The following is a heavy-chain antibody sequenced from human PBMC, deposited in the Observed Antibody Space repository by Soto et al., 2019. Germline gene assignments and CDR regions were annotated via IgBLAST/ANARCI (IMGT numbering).Heavy chain of an antibody. J-gene: IGHJ5*02. CDR1: GFTFSDYY. CDR3: AREVADSSGNNLSNWFDP. Sequence: PGGSLRLSCAASGFTFSDYYMSWIRQAPGKGLEWVSYISSSSSYTNYADSVKGRFTISRDNAKNSLYLQMNSLRAEDTAVYYCAREVADSSGNNLSNWFDPWGQGTLVTVSS. CDR2: ISSSSSYT. D-gene: IGHD3-22*01. V-gene: IGHV3-11*06.